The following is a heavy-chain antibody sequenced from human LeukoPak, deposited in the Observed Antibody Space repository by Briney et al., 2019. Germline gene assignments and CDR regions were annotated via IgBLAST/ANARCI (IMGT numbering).Heavy chain of an antibody. V-gene: IGHV3-11*01. D-gene: IGHD3-22*01. Sequence: GGSLRLSCVACGFTFSDYYMNWLRQAPGRGLEGGSYISGSGSDLYYADSVKGRFTISRDNAKNSLYLQMNSLRAEDTAVYYCARSIGSYYTMDVWGQGTTVTVSS. CDR3: ARSIGSYYTMDV. CDR2: ISGSGSDL. J-gene: IGHJ6*02. CDR1: GFTFSDYY.